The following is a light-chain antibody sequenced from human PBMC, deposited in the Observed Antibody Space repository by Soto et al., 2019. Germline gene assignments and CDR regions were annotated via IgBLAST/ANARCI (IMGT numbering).Light chain of an antibody. CDR3: QQYNNWPQT. CDR2: GAS. J-gene: IGKJ1*01. CDR1: QSVSSN. V-gene: IGKV3-15*01. Sequence: IVMTQSPATLSVSPGERATLSCEASQSVSSNLAWYQQKPGQAPRLLIYGASTRATGIPARFSGSGSGTEFTLTISSLQSEDFAVYYCQQYNNWPQTFGQGTKVDIK.